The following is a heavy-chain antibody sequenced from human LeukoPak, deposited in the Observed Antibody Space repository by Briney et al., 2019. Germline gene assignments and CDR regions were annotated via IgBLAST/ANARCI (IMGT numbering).Heavy chain of an antibody. CDR3: AKEFTEDNYCSRTSCYGPHVWDY. CDR2: ISGSGGST. J-gene: IGHJ4*02. V-gene: IGHV3-23*01. CDR1: GFTFSSYA. Sequence: GGSLRLSCAASGFTFSSYAMSWVRQAPGKGLEWVSAISGSGGSTYYADSVKGRFTISRDNSKNTLYLQMNSLRAEDTAVYYCAKEFTEDNYCSRTSCYGPHVWDYWGQGTLVTVSS. D-gene: IGHD2-2*01.